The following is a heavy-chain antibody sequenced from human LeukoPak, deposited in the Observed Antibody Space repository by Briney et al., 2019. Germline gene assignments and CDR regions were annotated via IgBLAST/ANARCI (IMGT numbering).Heavy chain of an antibody. CDR2: IKSKTDGGTT. CDR1: GFTFSNAW. D-gene: IGHD3-3*01. Sequence: PGGSLRLSCAASGFTFSNAWMSWVRQAPGKGLEWVGRIKSKTDGGTTDYAAPVKGRFTISRDDSKNTLYLQMNSLKTEDTAVYYCTTDRAFGVVTNRLVYWGQGTLVTVSS. J-gene: IGHJ4*02. CDR3: TTDRAFGVVTNRLVY. V-gene: IGHV3-15*01.